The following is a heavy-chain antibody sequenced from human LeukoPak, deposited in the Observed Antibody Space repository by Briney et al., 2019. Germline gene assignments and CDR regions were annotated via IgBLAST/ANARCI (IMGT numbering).Heavy chain of an antibody. J-gene: IGHJ4*02. CDR2: ISSSSSYI. CDR3: ARQGSYYPADFDY. Sequence: GGSLRLSCAASGFTFSSYSMNWVRQAPGKGLEWVSSISSSSSYIYYADSVKGRFTISRDNAKNSLYLQMNSLRAEDTAVYYCARQGSYYPADFDYWGQGTLVPVSS. D-gene: IGHD3-22*01. V-gene: IGHV3-21*01. CDR1: GFTFSSYS.